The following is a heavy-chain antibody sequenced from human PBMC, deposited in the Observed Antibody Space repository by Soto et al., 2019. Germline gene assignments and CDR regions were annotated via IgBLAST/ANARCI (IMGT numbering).Heavy chain of an antibody. CDR2: LIPIFGTA. Sequence: QVQLVQSGAEVKKPGSSVKVSCKASGGTFSSYSINWVRQAPGQGLEWMGELIPIFGTANYAQKFQGRVTITADESTSTAYMELSSLRSEDTALYYCARDGGRHSGGIDYWGQGTLVTVSS. J-gene: IGHJ4*02. CDR3: ARDGGRHSGGIDY. V-gene: IGHV1-69*01. CDR1: GGTFSSYS. D-gene: IGHD1-26*01.